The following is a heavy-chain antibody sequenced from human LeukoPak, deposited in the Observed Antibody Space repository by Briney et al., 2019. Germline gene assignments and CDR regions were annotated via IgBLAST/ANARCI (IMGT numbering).Heavy chain of an antibody. CDR2: ISGNAGST. J-gene: IGHJ4*02. V-gene: IGHV3-23*01. CDR1: KFTFNSYG. D-gene: IGHD3-22*01. CDR3: ARNRDYYDSSGYYDY. Sequence: GGSLRLSCTTSKFTFNSYGMTWVRQGPGKGPEWVASISGNAGSTQYAASVQGRFTISRDNSKNTLYLQMKSLRAEDTAVYYCARNRDYYDSSGYYDYWGQGTLVTVSS.